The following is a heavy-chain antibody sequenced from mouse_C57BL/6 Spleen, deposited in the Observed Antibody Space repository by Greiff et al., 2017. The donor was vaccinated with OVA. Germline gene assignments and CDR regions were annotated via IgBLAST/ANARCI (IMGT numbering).Heavy chain of an antibody. CDR2: IRSKSNNYAT. D-gene: IGHD1-1*01. Sequence: EVQLVESGGGLVQPKGSLKLSCAASGFSFNTYAMNWVRQAPGKGLEWVARIRSKSNNYATYYADSVKDRFTISRDDSESMLYLQMNNLKTEDTAMYYCVRQTYGDYYGSSYDWYFDVWGTGTTVTVSS. CDR1: GFSFNTYA. V-gene: IGHV10-1*01. CDR3: VRQTYGDYYGSSYDWYFDV. J-gene: IGHJ1*03.